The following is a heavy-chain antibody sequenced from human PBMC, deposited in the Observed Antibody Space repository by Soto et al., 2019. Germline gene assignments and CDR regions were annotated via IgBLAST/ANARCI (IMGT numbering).Heavy chain of an antibody. D-gene: IGHD2-8*01. CDR1: GFTFSSYG. J-gene: IGHJ3*02. Sequence: GSLRLSCAASGFTFSSYGMHWVRQAPGKGLEWVAVIWYDGSNKYYADSVKGRFTISRDNSKNTLNLQMNSLRAEDTAVYYCARDRQKWVFDIWGQGTMVTVSS. V-gene: IGHV3-33*01. CDR3: ARDRQKWVFDI. CDR2: IWYDGSNK.